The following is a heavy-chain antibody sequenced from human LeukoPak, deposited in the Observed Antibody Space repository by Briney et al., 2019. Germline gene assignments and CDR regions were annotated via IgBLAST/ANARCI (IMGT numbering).Heavy chain of an antibody. D-gene: IGHD6-19*01. CDR3: AKNSGWSPDYYMDV. J-gene: IGHJ6*03. CDR2: ISSSSSYI. V-gene: IGHV3-21*04. CDR1: GFTFSSYS. Sequence: PGGSLRLSCAASGFTFSSYSMNWVRQAPGKGLEWVSSISSSSSYIYYADSVKGRFTISRDNSKNTLYLQMNSLRAEDTAVYYCAKNSGWSPDYYMDVLGKGTTVTVSS.